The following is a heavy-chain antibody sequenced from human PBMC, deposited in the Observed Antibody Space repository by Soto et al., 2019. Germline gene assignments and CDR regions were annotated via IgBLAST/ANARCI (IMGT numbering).Heavy chain of an antibody. J-gene: IGHJ4*02. V-gene: IGHV4-39*07. Sequence: PSETLSLTCTVSGGSISSSTYYWGWIRQPPGKGLEWIGTIYYSGITYYNPSLKSRVTISLDTSKNQFSLNLNSVTAADTAVYYCAVGGSGSYYRYYFDYWGQGTQVTVS. D-gene: IGHD3-10*01. CDR1: GGSISSSTYY. CDR2: IYYSGIT. CDR3: AVGGSGSYYRYYFDY.